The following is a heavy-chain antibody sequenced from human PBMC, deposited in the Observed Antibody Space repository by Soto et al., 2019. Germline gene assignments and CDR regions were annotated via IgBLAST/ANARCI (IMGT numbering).Heavy chain of an antibody. Sequence: GGSLRLSCEASGFPFINFAMNWVRQSPGKGLEWVSSIRGSGGRTWYADSVRGRFTISRDNSQNTLYLQMNGLRGEDPAVSYCAKLGFSGTYFRFDYWGKGALVTVSS. CDR1: GFPFINFA. CDR3: AKLGFSGTYFRFDY. D-gene: IGHD3-10*01. J-gene: IGHJ4*02. CDR2: IRGSGGRT. V-gene: IGHV3-23*01.